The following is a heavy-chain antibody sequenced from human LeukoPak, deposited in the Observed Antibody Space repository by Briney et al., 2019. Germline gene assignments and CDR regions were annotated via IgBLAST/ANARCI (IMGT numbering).Heavy chain of an antibody. D-gene: IGHD6-19*01. J-gene: IGHJ4*02. CDR2: IYSGGST. CDR3: ARGYSTGWNFDY. CDR1: GITVSSEY. V-gene: IGHV3-53*01. Sequence: PGGSLRLSCAASGITVSSEYMSWVRQAPGKGLEWVSVIYSGGSTYYADSVKGRFTISRDTSKNTLYLQMNSLRAEDTAVYYCARGYSTGWNFDYWGQGTLVTVSS.